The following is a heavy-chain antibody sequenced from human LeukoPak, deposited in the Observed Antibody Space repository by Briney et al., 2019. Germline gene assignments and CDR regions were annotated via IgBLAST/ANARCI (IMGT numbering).Heavy chain of an antibody. J-gene: IGHJ4*02. V-gene: IGHV4-59*13. D-gene: IGHD2-15*01. CDR1: GGSIRSYY. CDR2: ISYSGST. CDR3: ARDRSGLVY. Sequence: SETLSLTCIVSGGSIRSYYWSWIRQPPGKGLEWVGYISYSGSTNYNPSLKSRVTMSVDTSKNQFSLNLSSVSAADTAVYYCARDRSGLVYWGQGTLVTVSS.